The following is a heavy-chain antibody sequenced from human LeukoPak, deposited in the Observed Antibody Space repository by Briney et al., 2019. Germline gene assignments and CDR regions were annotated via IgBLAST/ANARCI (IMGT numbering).Heavy chain of an antibody. CDR2: IYSGGST. V-gene: IGHV3-66*01. D-gene: IGHD6-6*01. CDR1: GFTVSSNY. J-gene: IGHJ4*02. Sequence: GGSLRLSCAASGFTVSSNYMSWVRQAPGKGLEWASVIYSGGSTYSADSVKGRFTISRDNSKNTLYLQMNSLRAEDTAVYYCARDPDSSSSVDYWGQGTLVTVSS. CDR3: ARDPDSSSSVDY.